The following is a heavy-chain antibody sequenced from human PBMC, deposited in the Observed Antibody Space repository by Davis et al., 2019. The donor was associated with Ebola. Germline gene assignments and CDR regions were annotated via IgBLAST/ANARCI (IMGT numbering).Heavy chain of an antibody. V-gene: IGHV3-53*01. CDR3: ARTAMYDWHFDL. CDR2: LYSGGAT. Sequence: GESLKISCGASGFIVTNNYMSWVRQAPGKGLEWLSVLYSGGATFYTDSVQGRFIISRDDSKNTVYLQMNSLRAEDTAVYYCARTAMYDWHFDLWGRGTLVTVSS. J-gene: IGHJ2*01. D-gene: IGHD2-2*01. CDR1: GFIVTNNY.